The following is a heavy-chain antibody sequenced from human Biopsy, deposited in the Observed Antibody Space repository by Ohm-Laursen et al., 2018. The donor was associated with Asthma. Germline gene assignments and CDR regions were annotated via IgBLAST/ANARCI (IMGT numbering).Heavy chain of an antibody. CDR2: INAGDGNT. CDR1: GHTFINYA. J-gene: IGHJ3*01. V-gene: IGHV1-3*01. CDR3: ARTYYDFLTGQVNDAFAL. Sequence: SVKVSCKASGHTFINYAIHWVRQAPGQRLEWMGWINAGDGNTKYSQKFQGRVTITRDTSASTAYMDLRSLRSEDTAMYYCARTYYDFLTGQVNDAFALWGQGTMVTVSS. D-gene: IGHD3-9*01.